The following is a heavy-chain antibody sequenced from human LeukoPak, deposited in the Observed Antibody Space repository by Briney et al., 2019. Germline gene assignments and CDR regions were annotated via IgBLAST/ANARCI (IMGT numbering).Heavy chain of an antibody. V-gene: IGHV1-69*05. D-gene: IGHD6-19*01. CDR2: IIPIFGTT. CDR3: ARVSSAGIPALDY. CDR1: GGTFSRYG. J-gene: IGHJ4*02. Sequence: SVKVSCKASGGTFSRYGITWVRQAPGQGLEWMGRIIPIFGTTNYAQKFQGRVTITTDESTSTAYMELSSLRSEDTAVFYCARVSSAGIPALDYRGQGTLVTDSS.